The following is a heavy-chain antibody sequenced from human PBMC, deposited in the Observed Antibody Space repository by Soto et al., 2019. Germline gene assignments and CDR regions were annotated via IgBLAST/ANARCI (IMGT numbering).Heavy chain of an antibody. D-gene: IGHD3-10*01. CDR2: INNDGSET. CDR3: TRDRGWQTFDY. CDR1: GFTFANYW. J-gene: IGHJ4*02. Sequence: EVHLAESGGGLVQPGGSLRLSCVASGFTFANYWMTRVRQAPGKEPERVANINNDGSETYYVDSVKGRFIISRDNTKNSLYLQMNTLRAEDTAVFYCTRDRGWQTFDYWGQGTLVTVSS. V-gene: IGHV3-7*03.